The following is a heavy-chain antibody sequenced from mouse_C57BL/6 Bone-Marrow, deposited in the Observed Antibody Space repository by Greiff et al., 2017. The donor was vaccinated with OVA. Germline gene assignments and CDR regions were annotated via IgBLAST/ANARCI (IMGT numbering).Heavy chain of an antibody. J-gene: IGHJ4*01. CDR3: ARDGNYLYAMDY. V-gene: IGHV1-20*01. D-gene: IGHD2-1*01. CDR1: GYSFTGYF. Sequence: VQLQQSGPELAKPGDSVKISCKASGYSFTGYFMHWVMQSHGKSLEWIGRINPYNGDTFYNQKFKGKATLTVDKSSSTAHMELRSLTSEDSAVYYCARDGNYLYAMDYWGQGTSVTVSS. CDR2: INPYNGDT.